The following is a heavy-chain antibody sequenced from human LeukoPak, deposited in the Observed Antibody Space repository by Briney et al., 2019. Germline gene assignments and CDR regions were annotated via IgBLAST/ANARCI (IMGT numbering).Heavy chain of an antibody. D-gene: IGHD6-13*01. J-gene: IGHJ4*02. V-gene: IGHV4-31*03. CDR3: ARDRLYSGTPYFDS. CDR2: IYYSGST. Sequence: SQTLSLTCTVSGGSINSGGYYWSWIRQHPGKGLEWIGYIYYSGSTYYNPSLKSRVTLSVDTSKNQFSLKLSSVTAADTAVYYCARDRLYSGTPYFDSWGQGTLVTVSS. CDR1: GGSINSGGYY.